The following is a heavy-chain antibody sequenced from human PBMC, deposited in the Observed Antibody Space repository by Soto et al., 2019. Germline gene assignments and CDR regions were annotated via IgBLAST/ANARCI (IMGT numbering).Heavy chain of an antibody. CDR3: AKNQGVELVPIANVDWFEQ. CDR1: VFIFDNLC. CDR2: ISGSGFKK. J-gene: IGHJ5*02. Sequence: PWVSXRLSCSASVFIFDNLCSIWFRQAPGKGLEWISSISGSGFKKYYADSVKGRFTISRDNSKSTVYLELNNLSAEDTAVYHCAKNQGVELVPIANVDWFEQWGKGSVVT. V-gene: IGHV3-23*01. D-gene: IGHD1-26*01.